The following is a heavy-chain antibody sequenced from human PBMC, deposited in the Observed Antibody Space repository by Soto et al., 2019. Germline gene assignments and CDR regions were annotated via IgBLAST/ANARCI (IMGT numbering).Heavy chain of an antibody. CDR2: IDYNGSA. J-gene: IGHJ4*02. V-gene: IGHV4-59*02. Sequence: QVQLQESGPGLVKPSETLPLTCSVSGGSVTGYCWSWVRQPPGNGLEWIGCIDYNGSAHYNPSLASRVSMSLDTSNHRFSLKLSSMTAADTAMYYCARGPDQSKVGYWGQGTLVTVSS. CDR1: GGSVTGYC. CDR3: ARGPDQSKVGY. D-gene: IGHD4-4*01.